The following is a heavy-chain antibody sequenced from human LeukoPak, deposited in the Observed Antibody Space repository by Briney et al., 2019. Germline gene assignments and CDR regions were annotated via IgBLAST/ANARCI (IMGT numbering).Heavy chain of an antibody. CDR3: ARDSRPDDAFDI. D-gene: IGHD1-1*01. CDR1: GYTFTGYY. J-gene: IGHJ3*02. CDR2: INPNSGGT. Sequence: GASVKVSCKASGYTFTGYYMHWVRQAPGQGLEWMGWINPNSGGTNYAQKFQGRVTMTRDTSISTAYMELSSLRSEDTAVYYCARDSRPDDAFDIWGQGTMVTVSS. V-gene: IGHV1-2*02.